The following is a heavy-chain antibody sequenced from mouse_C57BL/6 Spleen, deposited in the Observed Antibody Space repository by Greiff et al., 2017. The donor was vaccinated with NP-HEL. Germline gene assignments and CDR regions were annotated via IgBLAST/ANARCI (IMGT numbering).Heavy chain of an antibody. V-gene: IGHV1-52*01. CDR1: GYTFTSYW. Sequence: VQLQQPGAELVRPGSSVKLSCKASGYTFTSYWMHWVKQRPIQGLEWIGNIDPSDSDTHYNQKFKDKATLTVDKSSSTAYMQLSSLTSEDSAVYYCARSDYYGNPMAMDYWGQGTSVTVSS. CDR3: ARSDYYGNPMAMDY. D-gene: IGHD2-1*01. J-gene: IGHJ4*01. CDR2: IDPSDSDT.